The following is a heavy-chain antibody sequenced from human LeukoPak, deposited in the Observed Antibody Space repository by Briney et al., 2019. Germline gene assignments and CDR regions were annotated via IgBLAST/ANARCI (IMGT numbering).Heavy chain of an antibody. CDR3: AKELYDYIWGSYRYALQGTNTLFDY. J-gene: IGHJ4*02. Sequence: GGSLRLSCAASGFTFSSYGMHWVRQAPGKGLEWVAVISYDGSNKYYADSVKGRFTISRDSSKNTLYLQMNSLRAEDTAVYYCAKELYDYIWGSYRYALQGTNTLFDYWGQGTLVTVSS. CDR2: ISYDGSNK. D-gene: IGHD3-16*02. V-gene: IGHV3-30*18. CDR1: GFTFSSYG.